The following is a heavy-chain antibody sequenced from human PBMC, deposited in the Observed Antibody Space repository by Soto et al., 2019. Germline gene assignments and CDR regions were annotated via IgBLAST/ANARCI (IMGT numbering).Heavy chain of an antibody. Sequence: PSETLSLTCTVSGGSISSSSYYWGWIRQPPGKGLEWIGSIYYSGNIYYSGSTYYNPSLKSRVTISVDTSKNQFSLKLSSVTAADTAVYYCASPKIAFYNWFDPWGQGTLVTVSS. CDR1: GGSISSSSYY. D-gene: IGHD3-3*02. CDR3: ASPKIAFYNWFDP. CDR2: IYYSGNIYYSGST. V-gene: IGHV4-39*01. J-gene: IGHJ5*02.